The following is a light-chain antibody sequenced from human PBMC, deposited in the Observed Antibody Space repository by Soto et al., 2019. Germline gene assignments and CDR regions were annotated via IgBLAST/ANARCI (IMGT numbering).Light chain of an antibody. CDR1: SSNVGGRT. Sequence: QSVLTQPPSASGTPGQRVTISCSGSSSNVGGRTVNWYQQLPGTAPRRLIFNNNQRPSGVPDRFSGSKSGTSASLAITGLQSEEEADYYGAAWDDSLTDHVFGVGTKLTVL. V-gene: IGLV1-44*01. CDR2: NNN. J-gene: IGLJ1*01. CDR3: AAWDDSLTDHV.